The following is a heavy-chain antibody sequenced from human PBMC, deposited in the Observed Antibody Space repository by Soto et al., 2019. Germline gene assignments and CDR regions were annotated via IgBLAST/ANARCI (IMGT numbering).Heavy chain of an antibody. CDR2: IKSDGGGT. J-gene: IGHJ4*02. Sequence: EVQLVESGGGLVQPGESLTLSCAASGFTFSSYWMHWVRQAPGKGLVWVSRIKSDGGGTYYADSVKGRLTISRDNAKNTLYLQMNSLRVEDTAVYFCASGDGDRYDGNGYLGRHWGQGTLVTVSS. D-gene: IGHD3-22*01. V-gene: IGHV3-74*01. CDR3: ASGDGDRYDGNGYLGRH. CDR1: GFTFSSYW.